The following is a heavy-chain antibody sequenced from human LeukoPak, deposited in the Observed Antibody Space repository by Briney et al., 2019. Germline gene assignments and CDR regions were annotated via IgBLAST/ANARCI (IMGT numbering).Heavy chain of an antibody. CDR2: INPNSGGT. J-gene: IGHJ3*02. CDR1: GYTFTSYG. V-gene: IGHV1-2*02. Sequence: ASVKVSCKASGYTFTSYGISWVRQAPGQGLEWMGWINPNSGGTNYAQKFQGRVTMTRDTSISTAYMELSRLRSDDTAVYYCARGFSSGWYGAFDIRGQGTMVTVSS. CDR3: ARGFSSGWYGAFDI. D-gene: IGHD6-19*01.